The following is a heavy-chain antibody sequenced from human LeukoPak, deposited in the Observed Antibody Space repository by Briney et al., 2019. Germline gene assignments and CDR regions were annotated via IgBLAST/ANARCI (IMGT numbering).Heavy chain of an antibody. V-gene: IGHV4-59*11. J-gene: IGHJ3*02. CDR3: ARDRISINALDM. CDR2: ISHIGST. Sequence: SETLSLTCTVSGASISGHYLTWLRQPPGKGLEWIGYISHIGSTNYNPSLKSRVTISADTSKNQFSLKLTSVTAADTAVYYCARDRISINALDMWGQGTMVTVSS. D-gene: IGHD1-14*01. CDR1: GASISGHY.